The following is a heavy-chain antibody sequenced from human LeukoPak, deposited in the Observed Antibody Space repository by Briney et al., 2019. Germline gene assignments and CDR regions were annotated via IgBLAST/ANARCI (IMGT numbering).Heavy chain of an antibody. V-gene: IGHV3-7*01. J-gene: IGHJ4*02. Sequence: GGSLRLSRVASGFTFSNYWMNWVRQAPGKGLEWVANIKQDGSAENYVDSVRGRFTISRDNAKNSVYLQMNSLRDDDTAVYYCAAGMGYITDYWGQGILVTVSS. D-gene: IGHD1-1*01. CDR2: IKQDGSAE. CDR1: GFTFSNYW. CDR3: AAGMGYITDY.